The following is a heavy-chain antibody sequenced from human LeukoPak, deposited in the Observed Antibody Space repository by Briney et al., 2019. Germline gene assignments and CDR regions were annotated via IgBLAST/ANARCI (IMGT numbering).Heavy chain of an antibody. CDR2: IYYSGST. Sequence: SETLSLTCTVSGGSISSGGYYWSWIRQHPGKGLEWIGYIYYSGSTYYNPSLKSRVTISVDTSKNQFSLKLSSVTAADTAVYYCARQLGYCSSTSCYHNWFDPWGQGTLVTVSS. D-gene: IGHD2-2*01. V-gene: IGHV4-31*03. CDR3: ARQLGYCSSTSCYHNWFDP. J-gene: IGHJ5*02. CDR1: GGSISSGGYY.